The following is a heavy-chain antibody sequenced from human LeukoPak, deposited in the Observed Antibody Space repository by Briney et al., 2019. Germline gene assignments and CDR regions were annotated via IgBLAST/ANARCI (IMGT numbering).Heavy chain of an antibody. Sequence: GGSLRLSCAAPGFTFDDYAMHWVRQAPGQGLEWVSLISGDGGSTYYADSVKGRFTISRDNSKNSLYLQMNSLRTEDTALYHCAKDRGWYDYWGQGTLVTVSS. CDR2: ISGDGGST. CDR1: GFTFDDYA. V-gene: IGHV3-43*02. J-gene: IGHJ4*02. D-gene: IGHD6-19*01. CDR3: AKDRGWYDY.